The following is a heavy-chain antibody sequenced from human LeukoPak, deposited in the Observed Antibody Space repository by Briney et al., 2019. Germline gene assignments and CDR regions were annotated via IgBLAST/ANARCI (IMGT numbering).Heavy chain of an antibody. D-gene: IGHD3-16*02. CDR1: GFTFTNYG. V-gene: IGHV3-21*04. CDR3: AKDRRGGDSYDYVWGSYRPYFDY. Sequence: GGSLRLSCAASGFTFTNYGMNWVRQAPGKGLEWVSSMSSSSSYIYYADSVKGRFTISRDNAKNSLYLQMDSLRAEDTAVYYCAKDRRGGDSYDYVWGSYRPYFDYWGQGTLVTVSS. CDR2: MSSSSSYI. J-gene: IGHJ4*02.